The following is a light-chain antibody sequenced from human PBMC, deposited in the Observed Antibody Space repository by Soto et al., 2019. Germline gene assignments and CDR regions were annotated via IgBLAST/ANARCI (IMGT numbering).Light chain of an antibody. CDR3: QQYGSLPPT. CDR2: GAS. CDR1: PSVSSSY. V-gene: IGKV3-20*01. J-gene: IGKJ3*01. Sequence: ELVLTQSPGTLSLSPGERATLSCRASPSVSSSYLAWYQQKPGQAPRTLIYGASSRGTGIQDRFSGSESGTDFTLTISILQPEDFVVYYCQQYGSLPPTFGPGTKVDIK.